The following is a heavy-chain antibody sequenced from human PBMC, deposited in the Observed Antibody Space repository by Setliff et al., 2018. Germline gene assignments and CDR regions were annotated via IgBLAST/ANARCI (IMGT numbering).Heavy chain of an antibody. D-gene: IGHD2-2*01. V-gene: IGHV1-18*01. CDR1: GYIFTDYG. Sequence: ASVKVSFKASGYIFTDYGVSWVRLAPGQGLEWVGWISPHSGKTYYAPKFQDRITMTTDTSTSTAYLEFKSLRSDDTAIYYCSRLVRFCTKISCQRLLGDDYWGQGALVTVSS. J-gene: IGHJ4*02. CDR3: SRLVRFCTKISCQRLLGDDY. CDR2: ISPHSGKT.